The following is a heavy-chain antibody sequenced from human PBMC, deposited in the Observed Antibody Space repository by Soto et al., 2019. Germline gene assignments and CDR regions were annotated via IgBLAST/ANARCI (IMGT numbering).Heavy chain of an antibody. CDR2: INYRGST. CDR3: ARGSEFFDY. J-gene: IGHJ4*02. D-gene: IGHD3-10*01. Sequence: QVQLQESGPGLVKPSETLSLTCTVSGGSISSYYWSWIRQTPGKGLECIGDINYRGSTNYNPSLKSRVTISVDTSKNQFSLKLSSVTAADTAVYYCARGSEFFDYWGQGTLDTVSS. CDR1: GGSISSYY. V-gene: IGHV4-59*08.